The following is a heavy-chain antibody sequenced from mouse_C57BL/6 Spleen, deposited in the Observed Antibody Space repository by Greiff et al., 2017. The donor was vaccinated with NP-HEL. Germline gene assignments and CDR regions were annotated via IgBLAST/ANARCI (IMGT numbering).Heavy chain of an antibody. V-gene: IGHV1-82*01. CDR2: IYPGDGDT. CDR3: AGDATVVAIPLDY. Sequence: QVQLQQSGPELVKPGASVKISCKASGYAFSSSWMNWVKQRPGKGLEWIGRIYPGDGDTNYNGKFKGKATLTADKSSSTAYMQLSSLTSEDSAVYFCAGDATVVAIPLDYWGQGTTLTVSS. D-gene: IGHD1-1*01. CDR1: GYAFSSSW. J-gene: IGHJ2*01.